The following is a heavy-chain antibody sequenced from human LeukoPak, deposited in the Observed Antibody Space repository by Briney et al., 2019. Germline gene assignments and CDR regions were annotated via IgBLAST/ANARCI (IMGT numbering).Heavy chain of an antibody. CDR2: ISSNGGST. CDR3: ARDSKRNYGDHLAKYFQH. D-gene: IGHD4-17*01. CDR1: GFTFSSYA. V-gene: IGHV3-64*01. Sequence: GGALRLSCAASGFTFSSYAMHWVRQAPGKGLEYVSAISSNGGSTYYANSVKGRFTISRDNSKNTLYLQMGSLRAEDMAVYYCARDSKRNYGDHLAKYFQHWGQGTLVTVSS. J-gene: IGHJ1*01.